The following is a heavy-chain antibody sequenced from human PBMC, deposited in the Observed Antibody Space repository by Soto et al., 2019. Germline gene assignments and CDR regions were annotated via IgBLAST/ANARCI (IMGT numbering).Heavy chain of an antibody. CDR3: ARDRYCSSTSCYYDAFDI. J-gene: IGHJ3*02. CDR1: GFTFSSYA. Sequence: QVQLVESGGGVVQPGRSLRLSCAASGFTFSSYAMHWVRQAPGKGLEWVAVISYDGSNKYYADSLKGRFTTSRDNSKNTLYLQMNSLRAEDTAVYYCARDRYCSSTSCYYDAFDIWGQGTMVTVSS. CDR2: ISYDGSNK. D-gene: IGHD2-2*01. V-gene: IGHV3-30-3*01.